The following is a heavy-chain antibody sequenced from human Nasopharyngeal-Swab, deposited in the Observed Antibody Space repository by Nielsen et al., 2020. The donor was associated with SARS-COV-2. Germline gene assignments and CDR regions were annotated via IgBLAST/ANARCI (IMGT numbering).Heavy chain of an antibody. CDR2: ILYGGTT. D-gene: IGHD2-21*01. J-gene: IGHJ4*02. CDR1: SNSNYNYY. V-gene: IGHV4-39*07. Sequence: SETLSLTCSGSNSNYNYYWAWVRQSPGKGLEWIASILYGGTTYYNPSLKSRVIISVDTSKHQFFLRLTSVTAADTAVYYCARLFGSCEGGNCLLPFDNWGQGTLVTVSS. CDR3: ARLFGSCEGGNCLLPFDN.